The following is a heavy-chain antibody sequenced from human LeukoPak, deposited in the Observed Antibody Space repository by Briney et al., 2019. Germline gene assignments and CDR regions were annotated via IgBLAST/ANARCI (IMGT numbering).Heavy chain of an antibody. CDR1: GFDISYNY. D-gene: IGHD3-10*01. Sequence: GGSLRLSCVASGFDISYNYVGWVRQALGKGLEWVSVIHTGGTTHYADSVKGRFTISKDNSNNTVYLQMNSVRVEDTAVYYCARVWFGYFFQWGQGALVTVSS. J-gene: IGHJ4*02. V-gene: IGHV3-53*01. CDR2: IHTGGTT. CDR3: ARVWFGYFFQ.